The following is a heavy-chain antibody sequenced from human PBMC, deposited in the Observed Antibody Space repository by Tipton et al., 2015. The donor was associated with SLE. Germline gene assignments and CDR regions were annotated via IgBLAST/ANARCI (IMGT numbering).Heavy chain of an antibody. J-gene: IGHJ4*02. CDR3: ARLLGPQEGVQGVINEVDY. D-gene: IGHD3-10*01. V-gene: IGHV4-59*08. CDR1: GGSISSYY. Sequence: TLSLTCTVSGGSISSYYWGWIRQTPGKGLEWIGYIYYTGSTKFNPSLKSRVSISLDTSKNQFSLKLSSVTAADTAVYYCARLLGPQEGVQGVINEVDYWGQGTLVTFSS. CDR2: IYYTGST.